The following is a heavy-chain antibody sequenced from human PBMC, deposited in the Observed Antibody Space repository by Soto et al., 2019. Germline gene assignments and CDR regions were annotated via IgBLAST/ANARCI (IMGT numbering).Heavy chain of an antibody. J-gene: IGHJ4*02. V-gene: IGHV3-11*06. CDR2: SSNSGSFT. CDR3: VRSGDNYNLLDY. Sequence: GGSLRLSCAASGFTFSDHYMSWTRQAPRKGLEWIGYSSNSGSFTRYADSVKGRFSISRDNAKNSLYLQINSLRGDDTAIYYCVRSGDNYNLLDYWGQGTPVTVSS. CDR1: GFTFSDHY. D-gene: IGHD1-1*01.